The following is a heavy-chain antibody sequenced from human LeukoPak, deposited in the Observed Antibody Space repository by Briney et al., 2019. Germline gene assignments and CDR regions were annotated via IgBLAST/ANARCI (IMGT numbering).Heavy chain of an antibody. CDR2: ISWNSGSI. J-gene: IGHJ6*03. CDR1: GFSFDDYA. Sequence: PGRSLRLSCAASGFSFDDYAMHWVRQAPGKGLEWVSRISWNSGSIAYADSVKGRFTISRDNAKNSLYLQMNSLRAEDTALYYCAREAYYYGSGSYYTHYYYYYMDVWGKGTTVTVSS. CDR3: AREAYYYGSGSYYTHYYYYYMDV. V-gene: IGHV3-9*01. D-gene: IGHD3-10*01.